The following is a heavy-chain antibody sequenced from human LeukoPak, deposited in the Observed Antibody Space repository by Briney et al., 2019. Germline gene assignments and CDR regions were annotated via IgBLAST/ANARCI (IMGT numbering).Heavy chain of an antibody. Sequence: PGASLRPSCAASGFTFSSYAMSWVRQAPGKGLEWVSAISGSGGSTYYADSVKGRFTISRDNSKNTLYLQMNSLRAEDTAVYYCAKAVSAAMVPYYFDYWGQGTLVTVSS. J-gene: IGHJ4*02. CDR3: AKAVSAAMVPYYFDY. D-gene: IGHD5-18*01. CDR2: ISGSGGST. V-gene: IGHV3-23*01. CDR1: GFTFSSYA.